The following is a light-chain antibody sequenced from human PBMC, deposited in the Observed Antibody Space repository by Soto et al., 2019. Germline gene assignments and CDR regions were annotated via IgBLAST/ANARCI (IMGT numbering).Light chain of an antibody. Sequence: DIQITQSPSTLSGSVGDRVTITCRSSQTISSWLAWYQQKPGKAPKLLIYKASTLKSGVPSRFSGSGSGTEFTLTISSLQPDDFATYYCQHYKSYSEALGQGTKVDIK. CDR2: KAS. CDR1: QTISSW. J-gene: IGKJ1*01. V-gene: IGKV1-5*03. CDR3: QHYKSYSEA.